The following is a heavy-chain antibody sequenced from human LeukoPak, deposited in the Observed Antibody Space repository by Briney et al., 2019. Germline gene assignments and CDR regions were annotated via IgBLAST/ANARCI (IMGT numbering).Heavy chain of an antibody. Sequence: GGSLRLSCAASGFTFSSHWMSWVRQAPGKGPEWVANIKQDGTGIYYMDSVKGRFTISRDNAKNSLYLQMNSLRDEDTAVYYCARDKVVGATFFDYWGQGTLVTVSS. D-gene: IGHD1-26*01. CDR1: GFTFSSHW. CDR3: ARDKVVGATFFDY. J-gene: IGHJ4*02. V-gene: IGHV3-7*01. CDR2: IKQDGTGI.